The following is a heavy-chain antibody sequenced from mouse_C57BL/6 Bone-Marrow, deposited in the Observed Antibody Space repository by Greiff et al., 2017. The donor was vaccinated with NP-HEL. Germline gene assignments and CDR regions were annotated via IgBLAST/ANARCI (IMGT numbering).Heavy chain of an antibody. CDR1: GFTFSSYA. CDR2: ISDGGSYT. V-gene: IGHV5-4*03. Sequence: EVKLVESGGGLVKPGGSLKLSCAASGFTFSSYAMSWVRQTPEKRLEWVATISDGGSYTYYPDNVKGRFPISRDNAKNNLYLQMSHLKSEDTAMYYCARGGWDPDYWGQGTTLTVSS. J-gene: IGHJ2*01. CDR3: ARGGWDPDY. D-gene: IGHD4-1*01.